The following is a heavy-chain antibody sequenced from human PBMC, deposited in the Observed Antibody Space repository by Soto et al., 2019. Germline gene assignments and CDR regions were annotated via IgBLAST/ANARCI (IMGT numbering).Heavy chain of an antibody. V-gene: IGHV3-21*01. J-gene: IGHJ6*04. CDR2: VSTSSSYI. CDR3: ARVADDYGDYGPLDV. D-gene: IGHD4-17*01. Sequence: EVQLVESGGGLVKPGGSLRLSCAASGFTFSSHTMNWVRQAPGKGLEGVSSVSTSSSYIYYADSLKGRITVSRDNAKNSLSLQMNRLRAEDTAVYYCARVADDYGDYGPLDVWGKGTTVTVSS. CDR1: GFTFSSHT.